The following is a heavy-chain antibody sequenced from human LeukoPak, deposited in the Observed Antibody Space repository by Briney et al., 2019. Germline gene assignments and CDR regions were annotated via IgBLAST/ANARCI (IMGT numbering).Heavy chain of an antibody. V-gene: IGHV4-59*12. CDR1: GPSISSYY. D-gene: IGHD3-3*01. CDR2: IYDSGST. CDR3: ARGNFWSGYYSDY. Sequence: SETLSLTCTVSGPSISSYYWSWVRQPPGKSLEWIGYIYDSGSTNYNPSLKSRVTISLDTSKNQFSLKLSSVTAADTAVYYCARGNFWSGYYSDYRGQGTLVTVSS. J-gene: IGHJ4*02.